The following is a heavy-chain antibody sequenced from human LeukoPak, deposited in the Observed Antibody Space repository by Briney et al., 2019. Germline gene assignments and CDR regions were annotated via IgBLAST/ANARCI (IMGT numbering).Heavy chain of an antibody. CDR2: FDPEDGET. D-gene: IGHD1-26*01. Sequence: ASVKVSCKVSGYTLTELSMHWVRQAPGKGLEWMGGFDPEDGETIYAQKFQGRVTMTEDTSTDTAYMELRSLRSDDTAVYYCRIVGATGGLHFDYWGQGTLVTVSS. J-gene: IGHJ4*02. CDR1: GYTLTELS. V-gene: IGHV1-24*01. CDR3: RIVGATGGLHFDY.